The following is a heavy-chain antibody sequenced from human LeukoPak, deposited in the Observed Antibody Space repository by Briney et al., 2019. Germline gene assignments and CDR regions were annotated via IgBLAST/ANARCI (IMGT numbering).Heavy chain of an antibody. J-gene: IGHJ4*02. V-gene: IGHV1-69*05. CDR2: IIPIFGTP. D-gene: IGHD3-22*01. CDR3: ARGQANSYYYDSSGYFPRYYFDY. CDR1: GGTFSSYA. Sequence: SVKVSCKASGGTFSSYAVSWVRQAPGQGLEWMGGIIPIFGTPKYAQKFQGRVTSTRNTSISTAYMELSSLRSEDTAVYYCARGQANSYYYDSSGYFPRYYFDYWGQGTLVTVSS.